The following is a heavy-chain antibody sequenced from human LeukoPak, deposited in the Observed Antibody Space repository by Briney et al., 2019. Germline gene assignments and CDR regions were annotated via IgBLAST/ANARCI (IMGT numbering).Heavy chain of an antibody. CDR1: GFTFSSYA. V-gene: IGHV3-23*01. CDR2: ISGSGGST. CDR3: AKASNRYYYGSGSYYNWDYYYYGMDV. Sequence: GGSLRLSCAASGFTFSSYAMSWVRQAPGKGLEWVSAISGSGGSTYYADSVKGRFTTSRDNSKNTLYLQMNSLRAEDTAVYYCAKASNRYYYGSGSYYNWDYYYYGMDVWGQGTTVTVSS. D-gene: IGHD3-10*01. J-gene: IGHJ6*02.